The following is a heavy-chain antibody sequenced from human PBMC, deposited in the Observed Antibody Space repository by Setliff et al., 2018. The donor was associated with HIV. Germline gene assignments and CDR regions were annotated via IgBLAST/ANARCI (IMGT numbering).Heavy chain of an antibody. CDR2: IYCNSGGT. V-gene: IGHV1-2*02. Sequence: ASVKVSCKASGYTFTDYYMHWLRQTPGQGLEWMGWIYCNSGGTNYGKKFQGRFTISRDNSKNVVYLQMNSLTAEDAAIYYCARRTLGFDAAGALDYWGQGTLVTVSS. CDR3: ARRTLGFDAAGALDY. D-gene: IGHD2-15*01. J-gene: IGHJ4*02. CDR1: GYTFTDYY.